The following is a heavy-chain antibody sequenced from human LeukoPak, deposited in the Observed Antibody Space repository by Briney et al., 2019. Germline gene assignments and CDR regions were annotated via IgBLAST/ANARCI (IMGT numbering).Heavy chain of an antibody. CDR1: GGSISSGDYY. CDR2: IYYSGST. CDR3: AREGYCSSTSCLDY. Sequence: SQTLSLTCTVSGGSISSGDYYWSWIRQPPRKGLEWIGYIYYSGSTYYNPSLKSRVTISVDTSKNQFSLKLSSVTAADTAVYYCAREGYCSSTSCLDYWGQGTLVTVSS. V-gene: IGHV4-30-4*01. J-gene: IGHJ4*02. D-gene: IGHD2-2*01.